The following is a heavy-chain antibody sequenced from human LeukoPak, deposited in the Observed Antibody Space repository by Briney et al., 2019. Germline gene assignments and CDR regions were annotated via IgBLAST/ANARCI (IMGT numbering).Heavy chain of an antibody. CDR2: ISSSSYI. Sequence: GGSLRLSCAASGFTFSSYSMNWVRQAPGKGLEWVSSISSSSYIYYADSVKGRFTLSRDNAKNSLYLQMNSLRAEDTAVYYCARDHGVVATDFDYWGQGTLVTVSS. J-gene: IGHJ4*02. CDR3: ARDHGVVATDFDY. CDR1: GFTFSSYS. D-gene: IGHD5-12*01. V-gene: IGHV3-21*01.